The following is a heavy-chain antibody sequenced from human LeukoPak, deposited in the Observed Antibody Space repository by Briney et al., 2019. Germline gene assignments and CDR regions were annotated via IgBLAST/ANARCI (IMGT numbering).Heavy chain of an antibody. J-gene: IGHJ4*02. CDR2: ISYDGINT. Sequence: SGGSLRLSCAASGFTFSSYALHWVRQAPGKGLEWVATISYDGINTYYADSVKGRFTISRDNSKNTMYLQMNSLRAEDTAVYHCARGRNVVATSGYFDYWGQGTLVTVSS. CDR1: GFTFSSYA. D-gene: IGHD5-12*01. CDR3: ARGRNVVATSGYFDY. V-gene: IGHV3-30-3*01.